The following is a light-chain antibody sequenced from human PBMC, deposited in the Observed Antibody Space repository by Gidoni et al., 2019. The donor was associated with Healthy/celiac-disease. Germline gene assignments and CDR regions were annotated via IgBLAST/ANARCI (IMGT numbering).Light chain of an antibody. V-gene: IGKV3-11*01. CDR3: QQRQDWPPIT. J-gene: IGKJ5*01. Sequence: EVVLTQSPATLSLSPGERATLSCRASQSVSIYLAWYQQRPGQAPRLLIYEASQRATGVPVRFSGSGSGTDFTLTISSLEPEDFAVYYCQQRQDWPPITFGQGTRLEIK. CDR2: EAS. CDR1: QSVSIY.